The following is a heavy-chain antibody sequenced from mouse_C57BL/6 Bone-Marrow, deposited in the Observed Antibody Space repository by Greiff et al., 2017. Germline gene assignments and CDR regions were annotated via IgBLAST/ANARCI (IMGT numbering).Heavy chain of an antibody. CDR3: TTAAYGYDGVAD. V-gene: IGHV14-4*01. J-gene: IGHJ3*01. Sequence: EVKLMESGAELVRPGASVKLSCTASGFNIKDDYMHWVKQRPEQGLEWIGWIDPENGDTEYASKFQGKATITADTSSNTAYLQLSSLTSEDTAVYYCTTAAYGYDGVADWGQGTLVTVSA. CDR2: IDPENGDT. D-gene: IGHD2-2*01. CDR1: GFNIKDDY.